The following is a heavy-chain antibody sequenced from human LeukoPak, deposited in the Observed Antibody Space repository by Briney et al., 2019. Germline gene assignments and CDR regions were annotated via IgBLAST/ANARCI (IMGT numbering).Heavy chain of an antibody. CDR1: GFTFSSYG. D-gene: IGHD6-19*01. Sequence: GGSLRPSSASSGFTFSSYGMHGVRRAPGRGLEWVAVIWYDGSNKYYAHSVKGRFTISRDNSKNTLYLQMNSLRAEDTAVYYCARGRNSSGWYYFDYWGQGTLVTVSS. J-gene: IGHJ4*02. CDR3: ARGRNSSGWYYFDY. CDR2: IWYDGSNK. V-gene: IGHV3-33*01.